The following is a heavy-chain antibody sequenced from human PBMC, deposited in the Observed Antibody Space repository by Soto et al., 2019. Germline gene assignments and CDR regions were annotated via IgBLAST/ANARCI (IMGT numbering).Heavy chain of an antibody. CDR3: ARYVAATGLDYFDY. D-gene: IGHD2-15*01. CDR2: INHSGST. J-gene: IGHJ4*02. Sequence: PSETLSLTCAVYGGSFSGYYWSWIRQPPGKGLEWIGEINHSGSTNYNPSLKSRVTISVDTSKNQFSLKLSSVTAADTAVYYCARYVAATGLDYFDYWGQGTLVTVSS. V-gene: IGHV4-34*01. CDR1: GGSFSGYY.